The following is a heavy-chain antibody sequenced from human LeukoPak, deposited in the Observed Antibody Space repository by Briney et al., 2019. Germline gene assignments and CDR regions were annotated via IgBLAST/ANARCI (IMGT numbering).Heavy chain of an antibody. V-gene: IGHV4-34*01. Sequence: SETLSLTCAVYGGSFSGYYWSWIRQPPGKGLEWIGEINHSGSTNYNPSLKSRVTISVDTSKNQFSLKLSSVTAADTAVYYCARFSRFTGYNWFDPWGQGTLATVSS. D-gene: IGHD3-3*01. J-gene: IGHJ5*02. CDR3: ARFSRFTGYNWFDP. CDR2: INHSGST. CDR1: GGSFSGYY.